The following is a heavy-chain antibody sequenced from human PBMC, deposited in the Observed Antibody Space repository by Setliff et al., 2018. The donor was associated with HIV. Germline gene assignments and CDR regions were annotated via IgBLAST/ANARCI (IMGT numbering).Heavy chain of an antibody. CDR3: AGGEVRSRYVSSRAPFYHYYYYMDV. D-gene: IGHD6-13*01. J-gene: IGHJ6*03. CDR2: INHSGST. Sequence: PSETLSLTCAVYGGSVSGYYWSWIRQPPGKGLEWIGEINHSGSTNYNPSLKSRVTISVDTSKNQFSLKLSSVTAADTAVYYCAGGEVRSRYVSSRAPFYHYYYYMDVWGKGTTVTVS. CDR1: GGSVSGYY. V-gene: IGHV4-34*01.